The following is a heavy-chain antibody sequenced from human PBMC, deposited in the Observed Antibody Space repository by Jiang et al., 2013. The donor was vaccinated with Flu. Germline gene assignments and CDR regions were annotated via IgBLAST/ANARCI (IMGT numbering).Heavy chain of an antibody. CDR2: MNPNSVNT. J-gene: IGHJ4*02. V-gene: IGHV1-8*01. D-gene: IGHD6-19*01. CDR1: GYIFTTYD. Sequence: SGAEVKEPGASVKVSCKASGYIFTTYDINWVRQAPGQGLEWMGWMNPNSVNTGFAQKFQGRVTLTRNISISTAYMELTSLRSEDTAVYFCARRSGYSSGWRYIDYWGQGTLITVSS. CDR3: ARRSGYSSGWRYIDY.